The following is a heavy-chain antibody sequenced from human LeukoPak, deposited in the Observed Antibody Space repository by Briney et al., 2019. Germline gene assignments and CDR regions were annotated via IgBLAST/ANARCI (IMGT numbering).Heavy chain of an antibody. Sequence: ASVKVSCKASGYTFTSYDINWVRQATGQGLEWMGRMNPNSGNTGYAQKFQGRVTMTRNTSISTAYMELSSLRSEDTAVYYCARGRGYSGYDSPPGSYAFDIWGQGTMVTVSS. CDR2: MNPNSGNT. CDR3: ARGRGYSGYDSPPGSYAFDI. CDR1: GYTFTSYD. D-gene: IGHD5-12*01. V-gene: IGHV1-8*01. J-gene: IGHJ3*02.